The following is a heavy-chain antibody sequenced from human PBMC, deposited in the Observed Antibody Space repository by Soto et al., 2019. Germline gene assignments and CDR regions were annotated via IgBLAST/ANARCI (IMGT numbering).Heavy chain of an antibody. Sequence: QVQLQESGPGLVKPSGTLSLTCAVSGGSISSSNWWSWVRQPPGKGLEWIGEIYHSGSTNYNPSLNIRVTISVDKSKNQFSLKLSSVTAPDTAVFYCASPSSSLSRWYFDLWGRGTLVTVSS. V-gene: IGHV4-4*02. J-gene: IGHJ2*01. CDR3: ASPSSSLSRWYFDL. CDR1: GGSISSSNW. D-gene: IGHD6-13*01. CDR2: IYHSGST.